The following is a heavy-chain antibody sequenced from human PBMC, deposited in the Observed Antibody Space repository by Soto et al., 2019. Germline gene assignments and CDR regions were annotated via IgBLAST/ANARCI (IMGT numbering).Heavy chain of an antibody. D-gene: IGHD2-2*01. CDR2: IYYSGST. CDR3: ARSSTSANYFDY. Sequence: SQTLSLTCTVSGGSISSGGYYLSLIRQHPGKGLEWIGYIYYSGSTYYNPSLKSRVTISVDTSKNQFSLKLSSVTAADTAVYYCARSSTSANYFDYWGQGTLVTVSS. J-gene: IGHJ4*02. V-gene: IGHV4-31*03. CDR1: GGSISSGGYY.